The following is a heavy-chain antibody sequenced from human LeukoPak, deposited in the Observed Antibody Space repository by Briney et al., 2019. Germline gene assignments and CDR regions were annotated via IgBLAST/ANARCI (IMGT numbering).Heavy chain of an antibody. V-gene: IGHV1-46*02. CDR2: INPSGGST. Sequence: ASVKVSCKASGYTFNSYYMQWVRQAPGQGLEWLGIINPSGGSTSYAQKFQGRVTMTSDTSTSTVYMELSSLRSEDTAVYYCARQEQDIVVVVAANWFDPWGQGTLVTVSS. D-gene: IGHD2-15*01. J-gene: IGHJ5*02. CDR3: ARQEQDIVVVVAANWFDP. CDR1: GYTFNSYY.